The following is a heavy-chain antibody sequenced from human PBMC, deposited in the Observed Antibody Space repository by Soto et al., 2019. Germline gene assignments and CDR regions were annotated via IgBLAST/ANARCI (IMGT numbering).Heavy chain of an antibody. CDR2: ISNYNGDT. Sequence: QVQLVQSGAEVKKPGASVKVSCKASGYTFTSYGISWARQAPGQGLEWMGWISNYNGDTNYAQKLQGRVTMTTDTFASTVYMELRSLKPDDTAVYYCMSGGQFFAGNYFDYWGQGTLVTVSS. CDR1: GYTFTSYG. J-gene: IGHJ4*02. D-gene: IGHD3-16*01. V-gene: IGHV1-18*01. CDR3: MSGGQFFAGNYFDY.